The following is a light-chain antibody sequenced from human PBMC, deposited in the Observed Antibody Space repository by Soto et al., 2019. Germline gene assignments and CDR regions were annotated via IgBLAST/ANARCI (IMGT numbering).Light chain of an antibody. CDR2: DAS. CDR3: LQNIMCPPIP. Sequence: EIVLTQSPATLSLSPGERATLSCRASQSISTYLAWYQHKPGQAPRLLIYDASNRATGIPARFSGSGSGTDFSLSISSLESEEFLIYISLQNIMCPPIPFGQGTRWEIK. V-gene: IGKV3-11*01. J-gene: IGKJ5*01. CDR1: QSISTY.